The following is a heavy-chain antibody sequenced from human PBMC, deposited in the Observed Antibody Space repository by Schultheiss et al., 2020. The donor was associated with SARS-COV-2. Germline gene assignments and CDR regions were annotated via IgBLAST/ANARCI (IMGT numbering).Heavy chain of an antibody. V-gene: IGHV3-48*04. CDR3: ARDLRYFDWLREFGY. D-gene: IGHD3-9*01. CDR1: GFTVSSNY. CDR2: ISWNSGSI. Sequence: GGSLRLSCAASGFTVSSNYMSWVRQAPGKGLEWVSGISWNSGSIGYADSVKGRFTISRDNAKDSLYLQMNSLRAEDTAVYYCARDLRYFDWLREFGYWGQGTLVTVSS. J-gene: IGHJ4*02.